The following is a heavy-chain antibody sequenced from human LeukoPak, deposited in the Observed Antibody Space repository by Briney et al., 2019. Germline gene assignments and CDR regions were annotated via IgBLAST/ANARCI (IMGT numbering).Heavy chain of an antibody. CDR1: GYTLTELS. V-gene: IGHV1-24*01. J-gene: IGHJ1*01. CDR3: ATTSPGIVVVITSEYFQH. D-gene: IGHD3-22*01. Sequence: GASVKVSCKVSGYTLTELSMHWVRQAPGKGLEWMGGFDPEDGETIYTQKFQGRVTMTEDTSTDTAYMELSSLRSEDTAVYYCATTSPGIVVVITSEYFQHWGQGTLVTASS. CDR2: FDPEDGET.